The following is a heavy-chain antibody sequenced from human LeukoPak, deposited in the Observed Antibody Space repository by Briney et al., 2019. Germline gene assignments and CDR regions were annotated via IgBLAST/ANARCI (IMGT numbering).Heavy chain of an antibody. CDR2: MNPNSGNT. CDR3: ARVGDDYNDY. J-gene: IGHJ4*02. V-gene: IGHV1-8*02. CDR1: GYSFGTYD. Sequence: ASVKVSCKASGYSFGTYDINWVRQAPGQGLEWMGWMNPNSGNTGYAQKFQGRVTMTRIASIDTAYMELSGLMSDDTAVYYCARVGDDYNDYWGQGTLVTVSS.